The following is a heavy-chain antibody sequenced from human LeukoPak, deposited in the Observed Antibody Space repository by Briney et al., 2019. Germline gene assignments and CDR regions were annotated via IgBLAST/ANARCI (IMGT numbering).Heavy chain of an antibody. J-gene: IGHJ5*02. Sequence: GGSLRLSCAASGFTFSSYAMSWVRQAPGKGLEWVSAISGSGGSTYYADSVKGRFTISRDNSKNTLYLQMNSLRAEDTAVYYCAKMGGSCYSVNCNWFDRWGQGTLVTVSS. CDR1: GFTFSSYA. CDR3: AKMGGSCYSVNCNWFDR. D-gene: IGHD2-15*01. V-gene: IGHV3-23*01. CDR2: ISGSGGST.